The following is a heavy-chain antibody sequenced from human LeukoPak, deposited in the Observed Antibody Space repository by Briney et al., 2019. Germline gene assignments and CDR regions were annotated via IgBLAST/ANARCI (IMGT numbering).Heavy chain of an antibody. Sequence: SETLSLTCTVSGGSISSSSYYWGWIRQPPGTGLEWLGSIYYSGSTNYNPSLKSRVTISVDTSKNQFSLKLSSVTAADTAVYYCARVPASGLYYFDYWGQGTLVTVSS. D-gene: IGHD2-2*01. V-gene: IGHV4-39*07. CDR3: ARVPASGLYYFDY. CDR1: GGSISSSSYY. J-gene: IGHJ4*02. CDR2: IYYSGST.